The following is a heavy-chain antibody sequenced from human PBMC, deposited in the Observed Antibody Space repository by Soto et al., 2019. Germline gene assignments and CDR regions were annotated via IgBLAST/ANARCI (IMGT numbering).Heavy chain of an antibody. CDR3: VRVSRWYGFLAHNYFAY. V-gene: IGHV4-59*01. J-gene: IGHJ4*02. CDR2: IYYSGST. Sequence: PSETLSLSCTVSGGSISSYYCSWIRQPPGKGLEWIGYIYYSGSTNYNPSLKSRVTISVDTSKNQFSLKLSSVTAADTAVYYCVRVSRWYGFLAHNYFAYWGQGTLVTVSS. D-gene: IGHD3-3*01. CDR1: GGSISSYY.